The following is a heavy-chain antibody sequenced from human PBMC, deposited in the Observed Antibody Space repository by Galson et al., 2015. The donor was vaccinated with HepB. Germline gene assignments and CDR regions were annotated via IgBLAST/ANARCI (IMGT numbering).Heavy chain of an antibody. J-gene: IGHJ3*02. CDR3: ARDLLMGHTRGIFDI. CDR2: ISGSSDYL. Sequence: SLRLSCAASGFTFSSYSMNWVRQSPGKGLEWVSAISGSSDYLYYADSVRGRFTISRDYTKNSLYLQMNGLRADDTALYYCARDLLMGHTRGIFDIWGQGTPVAVSS. V-gene: IGHV3-21*06. CDR1: GFTFSSYS. D-gene: IGHD2-8*02.